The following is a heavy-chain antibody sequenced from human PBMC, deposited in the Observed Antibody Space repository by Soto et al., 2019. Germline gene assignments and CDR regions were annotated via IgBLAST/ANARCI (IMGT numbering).Heavy chain of an antibody. V-gene: IGHV1-18*01. CDR3: ARGGDCSSTSCYTPNYYYGMDV. D-gene: IGHD2-2*02. Sequence: ASVKVSCKSSGYSFTSYTINWVRQAPGQGXEWMGWISAYNGERKYAQKFQGRVTMTTDRSTSTAYMELRSLRSDDTAVYYCARGGDCSSTSCYTPNYYYGMDVWGQGTTVTVSS. CDR1: GYSFTSYT. CDR2: ISAYNGER. J-gene: IGHJ6*02.